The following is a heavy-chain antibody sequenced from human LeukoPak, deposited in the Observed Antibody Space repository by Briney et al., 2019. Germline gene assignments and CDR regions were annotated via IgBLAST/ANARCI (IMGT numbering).Heavy chain of an antibody. D-gene: IGHD3-22*01. J-gene: IGHJ4*02. V-gene: IGHV3-23*01. Sequence: GGSLRLSCAASGFTFSSYAMSWVRQAPGKGLEWVSAISGSGGSTYYADSVKGRFTISRDNAKNSLYLQMNSLRAEDTAVYYCARDLSYYDSSGYLAYWGQGTLVTVSS. CDR2: ISGSGGST. CDR1: GFTFSSYA. CDR3: ARDLSYYDSSGYLAY.